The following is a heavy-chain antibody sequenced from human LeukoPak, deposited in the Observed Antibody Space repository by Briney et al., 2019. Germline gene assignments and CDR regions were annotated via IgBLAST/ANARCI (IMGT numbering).Heavy chain of an antibody. D-gene: IGHD3-22*01. Sequence: GGSLRLSCAASGFTFSSYAMSWVRQAPGKGLEWVSAITGSGGSTFYADSVKGRFSISRDNSKNTLYLRMNSLRAEDTALYYCAKQVTDNYDRSGYYGYFDSWGQGTLVTVSS. CDR1: GFTFSSYA. CDR3: AKQVTDNYDRSGYYGYFDS. CDR2: ITGSGGST. V-gene: IGHV3-23*01. J-gene: IGHJ4*02.